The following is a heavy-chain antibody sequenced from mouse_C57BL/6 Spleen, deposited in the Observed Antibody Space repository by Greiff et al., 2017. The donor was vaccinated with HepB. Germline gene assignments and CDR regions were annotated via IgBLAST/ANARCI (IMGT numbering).Heavy chain of an antibody. CDR1: GYTFTSYW. CDR2: IYPGNSDT. D-gene: IGHD1-1*01. Sequence: VQLQQSGTVLARPGASVKMSCKTSGYTFTSYWMHWVKQRPGQGLEWIGAIYPGNSDTSYNQKFKGKAKLTAVTSASTAYMELSSLTNEVSAVYYSTRRPIYYYGSSVYFDVWGTGTTVTVSS. J-gene: IGHJ1*03. V-gene: IGHV1-5*01. CDR3: TRRPIYYYGSSVYFDV.